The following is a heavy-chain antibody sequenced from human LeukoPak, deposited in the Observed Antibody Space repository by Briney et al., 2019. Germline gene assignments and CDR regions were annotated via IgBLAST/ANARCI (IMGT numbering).Heavy chain of an antibody. CDR3: ARVVGSGWYPAIFDY. CDR1: GYTFTSYG. CDR2: IIPIFGTA. J-gene: IGHJ4*02. Sequence: ASVKVSCKASGYTFTSYGISWVRQAPGQGLEWMGGIIPIFGTANYAQKFQGRVTITADESTSTAYMELSSLRSEDTAVYYCARVVGSGWYPAIFDYWGQGTLVTVSS. D-gene: IGHD6-19*01. V-gene: IGHV1-69*13.